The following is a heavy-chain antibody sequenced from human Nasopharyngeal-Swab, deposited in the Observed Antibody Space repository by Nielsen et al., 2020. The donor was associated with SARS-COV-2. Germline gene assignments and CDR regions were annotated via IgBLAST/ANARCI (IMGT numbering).Heavy chain of an antibody. J-gene: IGHJ3*02. CDR1: GYTFTSYY. V-gene: IGHV1-18*04. Sequence: ASVKVSCKASGYTFTSYYMHWVRQAPGQGLEWMGWISAYNGNTNYAQKLQGRVTMTTDTSTSTAYMELRSLRSDDTAVYYCARDQWLAPGAFDIWGQGTMVTVSS. CDR3: ARDQWLAPGAFDI. D-gene: IGHD6-19*01. CDR2: ISAYNGNT.